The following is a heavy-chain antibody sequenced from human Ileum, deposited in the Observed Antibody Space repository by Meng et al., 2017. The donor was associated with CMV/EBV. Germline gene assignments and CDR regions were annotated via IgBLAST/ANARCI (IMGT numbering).Heavy chain of an antibody. CDR1: GFIFNTYW. Sequence: GESLKISCAASGFIFNTYWMTWVRQAAGKGLEWVANIDQDGSEKYYVESVRGRFTISRDNAKTSLSLQLNSLSVEDTAVYYCGSNRVDYWGQGTLVTVSS. J-gene: IGHJ4*02. CDR3: GSNRVDY. CDR2: IDQDGSEK. V-gene: IGHV3-7*01. D-gene: IGHD4-11*01.